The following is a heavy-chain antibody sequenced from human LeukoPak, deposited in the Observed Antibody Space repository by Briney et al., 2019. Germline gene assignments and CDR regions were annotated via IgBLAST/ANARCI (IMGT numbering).Heavy chain of an antibody. Sequence: GGSLRLSCAASGFTVSSNYMSWVRQAPGKGLEWVSVIYSGVSTYYADSVKGTFTISRDNSKNTLYLQRNSLRAEDTAVYYCARGYSSSWFFWGQGTLVTVSS. CDR3: ARGYSSSWFF. CDR1: GFTVSSNY. D-gene: IGHD6-13*01. J-gene: IGHJ4*02. V-gene: IGHV3-66*01. CDR2: IYSGVST.